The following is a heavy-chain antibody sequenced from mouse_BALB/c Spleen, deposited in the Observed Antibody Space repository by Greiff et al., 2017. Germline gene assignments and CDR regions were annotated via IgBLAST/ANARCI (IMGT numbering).Heavy chain of an antibody. Sequence: EVKLVESGGGLVKPGGSLKLSCAASGFTFSDYYMYWVRQTPEKRLEWVATISDGGSYTYYPDSVKGRFTISRDNAKNNLYLQMSSLKSEDTAMYYCARDEDGSDWFAYWGQGTLVTVSA. D-gene: IGHD2-3*01. J-gene: IGHJ3*01. CDR2: ISDGGSYT. CDR3: ARDEDGSDWFAY. V-gene: IGHV5-4*02. CDR1: GFTFSDYY.